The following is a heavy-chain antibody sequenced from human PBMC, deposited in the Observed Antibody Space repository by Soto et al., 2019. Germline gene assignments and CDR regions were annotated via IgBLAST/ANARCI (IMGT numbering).Heavy chain of an antibody. D-gene: IGHD3-16*01. J-gene: IGHJ5*01. V-gene: IGHV3-23*01. CDR3: VKGGWLDF. CDR1: GFSFSTFE. Sequence: EVQLLESGGGLVQPGGSLRLSCAASGFSFSTFEMSWVRQAPGRGLEWVSSVKGRFTISRDNSKHTLYLQTNSLTAEDTAVYACVKGGWLDFWGQGTLVTVSS.